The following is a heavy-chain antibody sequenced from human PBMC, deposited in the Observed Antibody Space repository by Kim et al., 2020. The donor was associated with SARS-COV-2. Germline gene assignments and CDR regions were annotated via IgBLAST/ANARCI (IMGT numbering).Heavy chain of an antibody. Sequence: GGSLRLSCAASGFTFSSYGMHWVRQAPGKGLEWVAVISYDGSNKYYADSVKGRFTISRDNSKNTLYLQMNSLRAEDTAVYYCAKERRWYFDRLPYYYYYGMDVWGQGTTVTVSS. D-gene: IGHD3-9*01. V-gene: IGHV3-30*18. J-gene: IGHJ6*02. CDR2: ISYDGSNK. CDR3: AKERRWYFDRLPYYYYYGMDV. CDR1: GFTFSSYG.